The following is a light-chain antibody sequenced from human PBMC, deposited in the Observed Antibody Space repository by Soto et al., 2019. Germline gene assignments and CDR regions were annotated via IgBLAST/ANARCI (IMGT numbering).Light chain of an antibody. CDR1: QTISSWS. Sequence: VLTQSPGTLSLSPGERATLSCRASQTISSWSLAWYQQKPGQAPRLLIYDASNRAIGVPDRFTGSGSATDFTLTITRMEPEDFALYHCLHQDDPAVTSGGGTNAEI. J-gene: IGKJ4*01. CDR2: DAS. CDR3: LHQDDPAVT. V-gene: IGKV3-20*01.